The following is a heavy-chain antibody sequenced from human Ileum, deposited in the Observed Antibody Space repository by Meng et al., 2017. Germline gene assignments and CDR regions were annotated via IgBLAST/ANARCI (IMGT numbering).Heavy chain of an antibody. D-gene: IGHD3-10*01. V-gene: IGHV3-23*01. CDR1: GFTFSSHA. Sequence: GGSLRLSCAASGFTFSSHAVSWVRQAPGKGLEWVSAISGSGDSTYYADSVRGRFTISRDNSKNTLFLQMNSLRAEDTAVYYCAKDSSLWFGILVNYFDYWGQGTRVTGSS. CDR2: ISGSGDST. J-gene: IGHJ4*02. CDR3: AKDSSLWFGILVNYFDY.